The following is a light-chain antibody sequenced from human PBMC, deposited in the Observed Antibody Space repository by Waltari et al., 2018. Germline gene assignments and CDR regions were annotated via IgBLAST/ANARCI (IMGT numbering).Light chain of an antibody. CDR1: NIGGRS. CDR2: DDS. V-gene: IGLV3-21*02. J-gene: IGLJ1*01. Sequence: SYVLTQPPSVSVAPGETASITCGENNIGGRSVHWYQQKPGQAPVLIVYDDSGRPSGSPERFSGSNSGNTATLTISRVEDGDEADYYCQVWDSASDHYVFGTGTKVTAL. CDR3: QVWDSASDHYV.